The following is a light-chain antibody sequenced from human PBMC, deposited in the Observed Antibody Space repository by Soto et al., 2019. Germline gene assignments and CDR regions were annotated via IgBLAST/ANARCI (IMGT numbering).Light chain of an antibody. Sequence: SVLTQPPSVSGAPGQRVTISCTGSSSNIGAGYDVHWYQQLPGTAPKLLIYGNSNRPSGVPDRFSGSKSGTSASLAITGLQAEDEADYYCQSYDSSLSALWVFCGGTKLTV. CDR3: QSYDSSLSALWV. CDR2: GNS. V-gene: IGLV1-40*01. CDR1: SSNIGAGYD. J-gene: IGLJ3*02.